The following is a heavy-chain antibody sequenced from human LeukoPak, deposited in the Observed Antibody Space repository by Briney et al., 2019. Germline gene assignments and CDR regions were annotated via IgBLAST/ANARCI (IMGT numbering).Heavy chain of an antibody. Sequence: GGSLRLSCAASGFTFVDYAMHWVRQAPGKGLEWVSGISWHSGSIGYADSVKGRFTISRDNAKNSLYLQMNSLRAEDTALYYCAKESGHDYGDLGYFDLWGRGTLVTVSS. CDR1: GFTFVDYA. CDR3: AKESGHDYGDLGYFDL. J-gene: IGHJ2*01. V-gene: IGHV3-9*01. CDR2: ISWHSGSI. D-gene: IGHD4-17*01.